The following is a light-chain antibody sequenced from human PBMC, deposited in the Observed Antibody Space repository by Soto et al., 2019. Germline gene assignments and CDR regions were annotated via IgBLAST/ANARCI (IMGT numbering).Light chain of an antibody. V-gene: IGKV1-39*01. CDR3: QQSYRAPLT. Sequence: DIQMTQSPSSLSASVGDRVTITCRASQSISSYLNWYQQKPGKAPNLLIYAASSLQSRVPSRFSGSGSGTDFTLTISSLQPEDFATYYCQQSYRAPLTFGGGTKVEIK. J-gene: IGKJ4*01. CDR1: QSISSY. CDR2: AAS.